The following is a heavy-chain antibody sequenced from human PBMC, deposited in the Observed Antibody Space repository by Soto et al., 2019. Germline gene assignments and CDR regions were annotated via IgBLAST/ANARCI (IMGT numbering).Heavy chain of an antibody. CDR1: GFTFSSYA. CDR2: ISSSSSYI. J-gene: IGHJ6*02. CDR3: ARDAPRSWYPVYYYYGMDV. V-gene: IGHV3-21*01. Sequence: PGGSLRLSCAASGFTFSSYAMHWVRQAPGKGLEWVSSISSSSSYIYYADSVKGRFTISRDNAKNSLYLQMNSLRAEDTAVYYCARDAPRSWYPVYYYYGMDVWGQGTTVTVYS. D-gene: IGHD6-13*01.